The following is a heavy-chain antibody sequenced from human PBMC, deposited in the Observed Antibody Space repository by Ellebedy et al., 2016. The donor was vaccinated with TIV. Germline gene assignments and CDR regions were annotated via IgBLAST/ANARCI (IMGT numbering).Heavy chain of an antibody. D-gene: IGHD3-10*01. Sequence: AASVKVSCKASGYTFTSYGLSWVRQAPGQGLEWMGWISTYNGDTKYAQKFQGRIAMTADSSTTTAPLDLGSLRSDDTAIYYCVHTGDRGIWGQGTVVTVSS. CDR3: VHTGDRGI. J-gene: IGHJ3*02. V-gene: IGHV1-18*04. CDR1: GYTFTSYG. CDR2: ISTYNGDT.